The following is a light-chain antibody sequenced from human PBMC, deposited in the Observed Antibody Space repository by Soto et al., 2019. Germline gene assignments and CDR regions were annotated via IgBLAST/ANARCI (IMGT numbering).Light chain of an antibody. Sequence: EIVLTQSPATLSLYPGERATLSCRASQSVSNYLAWYQHNPGQAPTLLIYDASNRATGIPARFSGSGSGTDFSLTISSLGPDDFAVYYCQQRSSWPPITFGQGTLLEIK. CDR2: DAS. CDR1: QSVSNY. CDR3: QQRSSWPPIT. J-gene: IGKJ5*01. V-gene: IGKV3-11*01.